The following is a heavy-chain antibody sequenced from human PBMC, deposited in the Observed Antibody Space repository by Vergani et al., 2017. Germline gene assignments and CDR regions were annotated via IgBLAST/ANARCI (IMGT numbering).Heavy chain of an antibody. J-gene: IGHJ4*02. Sequence: QVQLVESGGGVVQRGGSLRLSCATSGFTLSNYDMQWIRQGPGKGLEWVAFIRYDGSNKYYADSVKGRFTISRDNSKNTLYLQMNSLRAEDTAVYYCAKGRQRGYYFDYWGQGTLVTVSS. CDR1: GFTLSNYD. D-gene: IGHD6-25*01. CDR3: AKGRQRGYYFDY. CDR2: IRYDGSNK. V-gene: IGHV3-30*02.